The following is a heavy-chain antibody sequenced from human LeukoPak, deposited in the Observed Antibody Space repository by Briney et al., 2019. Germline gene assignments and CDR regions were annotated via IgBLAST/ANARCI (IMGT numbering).Heavy chain of an antibody. D-gene: IGHD6-13*01. CDR2: IYYSGST. CDR1: GGSISSYY. V-gene: IGHV4-59*01. CDR3: ARYIAAAGHYYYYYGMDV. Sequence: SETLSLTCTVSGGSISSYYWSWIRQPPGKGLEWIGYIYYSGSTNYNPSLKSRVTISVDTSKNQFSLKLSSVTAADTAVYYCARYIAAAGHYYYYYGMDVWGQGTTVTVSS. J-gene: IGHJ6*02.